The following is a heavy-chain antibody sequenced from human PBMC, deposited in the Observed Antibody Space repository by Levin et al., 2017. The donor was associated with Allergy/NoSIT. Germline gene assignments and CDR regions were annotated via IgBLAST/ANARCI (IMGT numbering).Heavy chain of an antibody. CDR2: ISYDGSNK. CDR1: GFTFSSYA. D-gene: IGHD2-15*01. Sequence: GESLKISCAASGFTFSSYAMHWVRQAPGKGLEWVAVISYDGSNKYYADSVKGRFTISRDNSKNTLYLQMNSLRAEDTAVYYCARDSGRSGGSCFDYWGQGTLVTVSS. CDR3: ARDSGRSGGSCFDY. V-gene: IGHV3-30-3*01. J-gene: IGHJ4*02.